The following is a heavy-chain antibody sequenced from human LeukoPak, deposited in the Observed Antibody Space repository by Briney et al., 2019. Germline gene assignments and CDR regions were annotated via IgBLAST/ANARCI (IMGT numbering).Heavy chain of an antibody. CDR3: ARGSGTDYDSSGYYYGWFDP. CDR2: IHSDGSST. Sequence: GGSLRLSCAASGFTVSSNYMNWVRQAPGKGLVWVSRIHSDGSSTSYADSVKGRFTISRDNSKNTLYLQMNSLRAEDTAVYYCARGSGTDYDSSGYYYGWFDPWGQGTLVTVSS. CDR1: GFTVSSNY. V-gene: IGHV3-74*01. D-gene: IGHD3-22*01. J-gene: IGHJ5*02.